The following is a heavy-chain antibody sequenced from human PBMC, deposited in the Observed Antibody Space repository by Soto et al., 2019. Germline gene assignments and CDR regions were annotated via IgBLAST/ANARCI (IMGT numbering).Heavy chain of an antibody. V-gene: IGHV3-23*01. J-gene: IGHJ4*02. CDR3: AKFAGNSGEFDY. Sequence: EVQLLESGGGLVQPGGSLRLSCAASGFTFSSYAMSWVRQAPGKGLEWVSAISGSGGSTYYADSVKGRFTISRDNPKNTLDLQMNSLRAEDTAVYYCAKFAGNSGEFDYWGQGTLVTVSS. CDR1: GFTFSSYA. D-gene: IGHD4-4*01. CDR2: ISGSGGST.